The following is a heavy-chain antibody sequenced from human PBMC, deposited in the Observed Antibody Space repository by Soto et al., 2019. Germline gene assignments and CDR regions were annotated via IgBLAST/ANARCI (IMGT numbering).Heavy chain of an antibody. CDR1: TSTFDKFA. CDR2: ISGSGSST. CDR3: ARHGSCWDEFDF. Sequence: RGGSLEIACVGWTSTFDKFAIGWVRQAPGKGLEWISSISGSGSSTFVSPTARGRFTISRDNSKKTLYLELRSLRADDTAIFYCARHGSCWDEFDFWGQGTPVTVPS. V-gene: IGHV3-23*01. J-gene: IGHJ4*03. D-gene: IGHD6-13*01.